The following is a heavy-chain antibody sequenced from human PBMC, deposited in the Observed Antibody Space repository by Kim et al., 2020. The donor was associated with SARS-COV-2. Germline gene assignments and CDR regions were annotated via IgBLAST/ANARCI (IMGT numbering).Heavy chain of an antibody. CDR3: AKTPGIATPDTDY. V-gene: IGHV3-23*01. CDR2: LSANGGSK. D-gene: IGHD6-13*01. Sequence: GGSLRLSCAASGFTFSGYGMSWVRQAPGKGLEWVSTLSANGGSKYYADSVKGRFTVSRDNSKNTLYLQMNSLRADDTAVYYCAKTPGIATPDTDYWGQGTLVTVSS. CDR1: GFTFSGYG. J-gene: IGHJ4*02.